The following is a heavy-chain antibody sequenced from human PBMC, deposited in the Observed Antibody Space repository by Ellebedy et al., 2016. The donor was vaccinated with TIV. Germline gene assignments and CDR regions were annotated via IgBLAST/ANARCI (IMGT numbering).Heavy chain of an antibody. J-gene: IGHJ6*02. D-gene: IGHD1-26*01. Sequence: AASVKVSCKASGDTFSSYAISWVRQAPGQGLEWMGRILPILCLVKYAQKFQGRVTITADKSTSTAYMELTSLRSEDTAVYYCARGWDADYVMDVWGQGTTVTVSS. CDR2: ILPILCLV. CDR3: ARGWDADYVMDV. V-gene: IGHV1-69*04. CDR1: GDTFSSYA.